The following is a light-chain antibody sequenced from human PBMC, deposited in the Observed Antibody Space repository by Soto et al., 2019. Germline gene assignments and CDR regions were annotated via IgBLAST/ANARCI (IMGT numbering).Light chain of an antibody. V-gene: IGKV1-17*01. CDR2: AAS. CDR3: LQYNTSPWK. CDR1: QGIRND. J-gene: IGKJ1*01. Sequence: DIQMTQPPFSLSASVGDRVTITFRACQGIRNDLDWYQQKPAKAPERLIYAASSLQRGVASRFSGSSSGKELTLTSSSQKAEDFGTYCCLQYNTSPWKLGQWTKVEIK.